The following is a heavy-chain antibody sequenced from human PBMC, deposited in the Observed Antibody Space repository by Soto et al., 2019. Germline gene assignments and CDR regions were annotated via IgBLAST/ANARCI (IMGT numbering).Heavy chain of an antibody. D-gene: IGHD2-2*01. CDR3: ARGPRLRCSSTSCSALDY. CDR2: MNPNSGNT. CDR1: GYTFTSYD. Sequence: AAVKVSCKASGYTFTSYDINWVRQATGQGLEWMGWMNPNSGNTGYAQKFQGRVTMTRNTSISTAYMELSSLRSEDTAVYYCARGPRLRCSSTSCSALDYCGQRTLVTDSS. J-gene: IGHJ4*02. V-gene: IGHV1-8*01.